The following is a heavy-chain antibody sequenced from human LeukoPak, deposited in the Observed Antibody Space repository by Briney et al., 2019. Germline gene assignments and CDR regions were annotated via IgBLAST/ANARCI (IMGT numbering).Heavy chain of an antibody. J-gene: IGHJ4*02. CDR1: GFTFSSYS. V-gene: IGHV3-21*01. D-gene: IGHD3-3*01. CDR2: ISTSSSYI. CDR3: ARVYDFWSGYYPFDY. Sequence: PGGSLRLSCAASGFTFSSYSMNWVRQAPGKGLEWVSSISTSSSYIYYADSVKGRFTISRDNAKNSLYLQMNSLRAEDTAVYYCARVYDFWSGYYPFDYWGQGTLVTVSS.